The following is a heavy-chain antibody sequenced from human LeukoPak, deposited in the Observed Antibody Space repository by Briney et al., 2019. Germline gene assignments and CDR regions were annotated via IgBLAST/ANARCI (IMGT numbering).Heavy chain of an antibody. J-gene: IGHJ6*03. Sequence: ASVKSSSKAPGTTLTGYYLHWVRKAPGQGLEWMGWINPNSGGTNYAQKFQGRVTMTRDTSISTAYMELSRLRSDDTAVYYCARDSRTYSSGLMDVWGKGTPVTVSS. D-gene: IGHD6-19*01. CDR2: INPNSGGT. CDR3: ARDSRTYSSGLMDV. CDR1: GTTLTGYY. V-gene: IGHV1-2*02.